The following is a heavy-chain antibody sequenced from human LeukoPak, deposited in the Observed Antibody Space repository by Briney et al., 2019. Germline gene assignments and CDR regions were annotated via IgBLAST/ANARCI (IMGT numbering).Heavy chain of an antibody. D-gene: IGHD2-2*01. CDR3: ARGGSTSWEVFDY. Sequence: PSETLSLTRTVSGGSVSSGSYYWSWIRQHPGKGLEWIGYIYYSGSTYYNPSLKSRVTISVDTSKNQFSLKLSSVTAADTAVYYCARGGSTSWEVFDYWGQGTLVTVSS. V-gene: IGHV4-31*03. CDR1: GGSVSSGSYY. CDR2: IYYSGST. J-gene: IGHJ4*02.